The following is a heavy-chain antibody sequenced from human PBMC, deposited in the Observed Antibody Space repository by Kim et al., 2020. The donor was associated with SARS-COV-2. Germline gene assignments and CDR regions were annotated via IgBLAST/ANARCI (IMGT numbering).Heavy chain of an antibody. J-gene: IGHJ4*02. CDR3: ARDFRFGELLYDY. Sequence: DSVTGRFTIPGDNSKTPLCLQMNSLRAEDTAVYYCARDFRFGELLYDYWGQGTLVTVSS. D-gene: IGHD3-10*01. V-gene: IGHV3-30*07.